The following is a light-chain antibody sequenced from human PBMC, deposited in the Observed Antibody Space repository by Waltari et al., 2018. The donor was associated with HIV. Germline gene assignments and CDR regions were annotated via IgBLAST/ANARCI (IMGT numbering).Light chain of an antibody. Sequence: SVLTQPPSASGTPGQSVTISCSGSSSNIGSDTVNWYQHLPGTAPKLLIYRNNERPSWVPDRFSGSKSGTSASLAISGLQSEDEADYYCAAWDDTLNGPVFGGGTKLTVL. CDR1: SSNIGSDT. CDR2: RNN. V-gene: IGLV1-44*01. CDR3: AAWDDTLNGPV. J-gene: IGLJ3*02.